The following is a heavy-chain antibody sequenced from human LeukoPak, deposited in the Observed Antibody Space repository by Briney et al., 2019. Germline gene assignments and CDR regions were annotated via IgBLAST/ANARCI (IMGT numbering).Heavy chain of an antibody. Sequence: ASVKVSCKASGYTFTGYYMHWVRQAPGQGLEWMGWINPNSGGTNYAQKFQGRVTMTRDTSISTAYMELSRLRSDDTAVYYCARTPYYYDSSGYYYYYYYMDVWGKGTTVTVSS. D-gene: IGHD3-22*01. CDR2: INPNSGGT. J-gene: IGHJ6*03. CDR3: ARTPYYYDSSGYYYYYYYMDV. V-gene: IGHV1-2*02. CDR1: GYTFTGYY.